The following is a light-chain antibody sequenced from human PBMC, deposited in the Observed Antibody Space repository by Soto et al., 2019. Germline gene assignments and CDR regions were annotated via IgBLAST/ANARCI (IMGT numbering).Light chain of an antibody. Sequence: DLVMTQTPLSLSVTPGQPASISCKSSQSLLHSDGKTYLYWYLQRPGQPPQLLIYEVANRFSGGXDXXSGSGSSTDFTLKISRVEAEDVGLYYFMQSVHLPITFGQGTRLEMK. V-gene: IGKV2D-29*01. CDR1: QSLLHSDGKTY. CDR3: MQSVHLPIT. J-gene: IGKJ5*01. CDR2: EVA.